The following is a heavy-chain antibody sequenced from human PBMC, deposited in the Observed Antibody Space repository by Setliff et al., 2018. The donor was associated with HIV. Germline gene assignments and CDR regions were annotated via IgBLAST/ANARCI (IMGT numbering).Heavy chain of an antibody. CDR1: GYTFTSYG. D-gene: IGHD3-10*01. V-gene: IGHV1-18*01. CDR3: ARDQITRARGTLGAFDI. CDR2: ISAYNGNT. J-gene: IGHJ3*02. Sequence: GASVKVSCKASGYTFTSYGISWVRQAPGQGLEWMGWISAYNGNTNYAQKLQGRVTMTTDTSTSTAYMELRSLRSDDTAVYYCARDQITRARGTLGAFDIWGQGTMVTVSS.